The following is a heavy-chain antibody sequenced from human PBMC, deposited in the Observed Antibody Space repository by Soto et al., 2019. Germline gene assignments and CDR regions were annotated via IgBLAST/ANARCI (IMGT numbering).Heavy chain of an antibody. D-gene: IGHD2-15*01. J-gene: IGHJ3*02. Sequence: SETLSLTCTVSGGSISSYYWSWIRQPPGKGLERIGYIYYSRSTNYNPSLKSRVTISVDTSKNQFSLKLSSVTAADTAVYYCAREREADCSGGSCYLGNAFDIWGQGTMVTVSS. V-gene: IGHV4-59*01. CDR2: IYYSRST. CDR1: GGSISSYY. CDR3: AREREADCSGGSCYLGNAFDI.